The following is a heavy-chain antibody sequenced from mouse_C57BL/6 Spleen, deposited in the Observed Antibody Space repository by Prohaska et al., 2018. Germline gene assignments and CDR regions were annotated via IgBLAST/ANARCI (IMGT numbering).Heavy chain of an antibody. V-gene: IGHV5-6*01. CDR3: ARPIYDGYYFDY. CDR2: ISSGGSYT. J-gene: IGHJ2*01. D-gene: IGHD2-3*01. Sequence: DKRLEWVATISSGGSYTYYPDSAKGRFTISRDNAKNTLYLQMSSLKSEDTAMYYCARPIYDGYYFDYWGQGTTLTVSS.